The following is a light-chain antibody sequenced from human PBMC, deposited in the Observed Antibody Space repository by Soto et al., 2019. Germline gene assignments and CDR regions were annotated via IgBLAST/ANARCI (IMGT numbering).Light chain of an antibody. CDR2: AAS. CDR1: QVISNY. CDR3: LQHNSYPQT. V-gene: IGKV1-17*01. J-gene: IGKJ1*01. Sequence: DIQMTQSPSSLSASVGDRVTITCRASQVISNYLGWYQQKPGKAPKRLIYAASTLELGVPSRFSGSGSGTEFTLTISSLQPEDFATYYCLQHNSYPQTFGQGTKVEIK.